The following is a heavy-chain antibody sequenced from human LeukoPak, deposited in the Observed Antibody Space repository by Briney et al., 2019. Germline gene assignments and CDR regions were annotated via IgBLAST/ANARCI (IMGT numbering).Heavy chain of an antibody. CDR2: INAGNGNT. V-gene: IGHV1-3*01. D-gene: IGHD3-3*01. CDR3: ARTYDFWSGRENNWFDP. CDR1: GYTFTSYA. Sequence: ASVKVSCKASGYTFTSYAMHWVRQAPGQRLESMGWINAGNGNTKYSQKFQGRVTITRDTSASTAYMELSSLRSEDTAVYYCARTYDFWSGRENNWFDPWGQGTLVTVSS. J-gene: IGHJ5*02.